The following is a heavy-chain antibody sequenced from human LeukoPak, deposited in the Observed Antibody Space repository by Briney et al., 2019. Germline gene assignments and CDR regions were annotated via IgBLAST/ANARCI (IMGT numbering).Heavy chain of an antibody. V-gene: IGHV1-2*02. D-gene: IGHD5-24*01. CDR3: ARNRYGYNLGY. CDR1: GYTFTDYY. J-gene: IGHJ4*02. CDR2: INPNSGGT. Sequence: ASVKVSCKASGYTFTDYYIHWVRQAPGQGLEWMGWINPNSGGTNYAQKFQGRVTMTRDTSISTAYMELSSLRSDDTAVYSCARNRYGYNLGYWAQGTLVTVSS.